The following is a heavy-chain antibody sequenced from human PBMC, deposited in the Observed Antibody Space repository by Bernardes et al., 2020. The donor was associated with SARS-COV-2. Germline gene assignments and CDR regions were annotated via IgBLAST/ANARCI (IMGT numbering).Heavy chain of an antibody. CDR1: GSSFTSYW. CDR2: ISPGDSDT. CDR3: ARQGEWFGESMIDY. Sequence: GASLKISCKGSGSSFTSYWIGWVRQIPGKGLEWMGIISPGDSDTRYSPSFQGQVTISADKSISTAYLQWSSLKASDTAMYYCARQGEWFGESMIDYWGQGTLVTVSS. J-gene: IGHJ4*02. D-gene: IGHD3-10*01. V-gene: IGHV5-51*01.